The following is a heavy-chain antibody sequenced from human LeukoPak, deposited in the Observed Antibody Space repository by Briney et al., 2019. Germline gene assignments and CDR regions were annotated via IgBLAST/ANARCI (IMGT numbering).Heavy chain of an antibody. Sequence: PSETLSLTCTVSGGSISNYYWSWIRQPAGKGLEWIGRIYTSGSTNYNPSLKSRVTMSVDTSKNQFSLKLSSVTAADTAVYYCARDRRYCSSTSCYTGIVFDYWGQGTLVTVSS. V-gene: IGHV4-4*07. CDR3: ARDRRYCSSTSCYTGIVFDY. D-gene: IGHD2-2*02. J-gene: IGHJ4*02. CDR2: IYTSGST. CDR1: GGSISNYY.